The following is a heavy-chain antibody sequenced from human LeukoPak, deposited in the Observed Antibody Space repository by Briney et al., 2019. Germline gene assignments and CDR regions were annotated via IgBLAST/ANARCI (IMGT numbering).Heavy chain of an antibody. D-gene: IGHD6-19*01. CDR3: GQQWLVLGAFDI. CDR1: GFIFSSYA. J-gene: IGHJ3*02. Sequence: GGSLRLSCAASGFIFSSYAMTWVRQAPGKGLEWVSTISGGDGGTFYADSVKGRFTIFRDNSKNTLYLQMNSLRAEDTAVYYCGQQWLVLGAFDIWGQGTMVTVSS. CDR2: ISGGDGGT. V-gene: IGHV3-23*01.